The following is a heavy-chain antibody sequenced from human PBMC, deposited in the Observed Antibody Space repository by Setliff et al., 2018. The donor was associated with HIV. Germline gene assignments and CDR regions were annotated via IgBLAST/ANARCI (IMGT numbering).Heavy chain of an antibody. V-gene: IGHV4-34*01. CDR1: GGSFSGYY. CDR3: TRRRAWTGTLKVYSYFYMDV. Sequence: SETLSLTCAVYGGSFSGYYWGWIRQPPGKGLEWIGEINHSGSTNYNPSLKSRVTISVDTSKSQFSLKLRSVTAADTAVYYCTRRRAWTGTLKVYSYFYMDVWGKGTTVTVSS. CDR2: INHSGST. D-gene: IGHD1-7*01. J-gene: IGHJ6*03.